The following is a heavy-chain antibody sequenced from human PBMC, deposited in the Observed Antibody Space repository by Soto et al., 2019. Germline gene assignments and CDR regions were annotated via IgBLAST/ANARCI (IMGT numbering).Heavy chain of an antibody. CDR1: GGSISNFY. CDR2: VYYTGST. V-gene: IGHV4-59*08. J-gene: IGHJ6*03. Sequence: SETLSLTCTVSGGSISNFYWSWIRQPPGKGLEWIGYVYYTGSTSYNPSLKRRVTLSVDSSKAQFSLRLNSVTAADTAVYYCARSLMDVWGKGTTVTVSS. CDR3: ARSLMDV.